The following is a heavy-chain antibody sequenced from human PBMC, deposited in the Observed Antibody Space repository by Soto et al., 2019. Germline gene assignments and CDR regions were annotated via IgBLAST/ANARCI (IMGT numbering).Heavy chain of an antibody. CDR1: GGSISSGGYY. V-gene: IGHV4-31*03. CDR2: IYYSGST. CDR3: ARLIAAAGSLDY. D-gene: IGHD6-13*01. J-gene: IGHJ4*02. Sequence: SETLSLTCTVSGGSISSGGYYWSWIRQHPGKGLEWIGYIYYSGSTYYNPSLKSRVTISVDTSKNQFSLKLSSVTAADTAVYYCARLIAAAGSLDYWGQGTLVTVS.